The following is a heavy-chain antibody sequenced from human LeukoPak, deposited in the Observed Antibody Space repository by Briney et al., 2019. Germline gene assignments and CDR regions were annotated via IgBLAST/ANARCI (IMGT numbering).Heavy chain of an antibody. CDR1: GDSVSSNSAA. V-gene: IGHV6-1*01. D-gene: IGHD6-6*01. CDR2: TYYRSKWYN. Sequence: SQTLSLTCAISGDSVSSNSAAWNWIRQSPSRGLEWLGRTYYRSKWYNDYAVSVKSRMTINPDTSKNQFSLQLNSVTPEDTAVYYCARSAARRENYYYYYYMDVWGKGTTVTVSS. J-gene: IGHJ6*03. CDR3: ARSAARRENYYYYYYMDV.